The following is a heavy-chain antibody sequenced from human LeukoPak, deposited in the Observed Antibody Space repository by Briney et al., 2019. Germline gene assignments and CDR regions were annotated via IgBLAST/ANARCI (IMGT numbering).Heavy chain of an antibody. Sequence: ETLSLTCTVSGDSITTSSYYWGWIRQPQGKGLEWIGNIYYSGSTYYNPSLKSRVTISVDTSKNQFSLWLSSVTAADTAVYYCARLETYDSTLDYWGQGTLVTVSS. CDR1: GDSITTSSYY. CDR3: ARLETYDSTLDY. J-gene: IGHJ4*02. CDR2: IYYSGST. V-gene: IGHV4-39*01. D-gene: IGHD3-22*01.